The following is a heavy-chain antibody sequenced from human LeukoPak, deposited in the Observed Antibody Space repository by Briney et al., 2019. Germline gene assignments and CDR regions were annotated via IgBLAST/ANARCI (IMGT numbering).Heavy chain of an antibody. CDR3: ASGGDRWELPII. Sequence: AGGSLRLSCAASGFTFSSYEMNWVRQAPGKGLEWVSYISSSGHTRYYADSVKGRFTISRDNAKNSLYLQMNSLRAEDTAVYYCASGGDRWELPIIWGRGTMVIVSS. CDR2: ISSSGHTR. J-gene: IGHJ3*02. CDR1: GFTFSSYE. D-gene: IGHD1-26*01. V-gene: IGHV3-48*03.